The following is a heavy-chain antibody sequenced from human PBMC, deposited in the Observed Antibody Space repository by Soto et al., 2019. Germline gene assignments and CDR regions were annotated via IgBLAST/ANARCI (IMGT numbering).Heavy chain of an antibody. J-gene: IGHJ4*02. D-gene: IGHD1-1*01. CDR1: GFTFSSYW. CDR3: ARTGDGHHDFLDY. Sequence: GGSLRLSXAASGFTFSSYWMNWVRQAPGKGLEWVANINQDGNEDNLLDSVKGRFTISRDNAKNSLFLQMNSLRVDDTAVYYCARTGDGHHDFLDYWGQGALVTVSS. V-gene: IGHV3-7*01. CDR2: INQDGNED.